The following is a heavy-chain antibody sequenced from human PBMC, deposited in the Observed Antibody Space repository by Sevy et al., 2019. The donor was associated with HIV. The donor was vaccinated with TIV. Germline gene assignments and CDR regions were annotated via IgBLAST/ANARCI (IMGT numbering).Heavy chain of an antibody. CDR2: INPNSGGT. CDR1: GYTFTGQY. J-gene: IGHJ4*02. D-gene: IGHD5-18*01. Sequence: ASVKVSCKASGYTFTGQYIHWVRQAPGQGLEWMGWINPNSGGTNYAQEFQGRVTMTRETSISTAYMELIGLKSDDTAIYCCARDRRLRGYSYGSFDYWGQGTLVTVSS. CDR3: ARDRRLRGYSYGSFDY. V-gene: IGHV1-2*02.